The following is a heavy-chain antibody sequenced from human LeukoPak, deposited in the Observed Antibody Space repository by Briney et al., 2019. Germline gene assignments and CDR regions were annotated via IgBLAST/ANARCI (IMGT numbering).Heavy chain of an antibody. CDR1: KFAFSSYA. J-gene: IGHJ4*02. CDR2: ISGGGGNT. Sequence: GGSLRLSCAASKFAFSSYAMSWVRQAPGKGLEWVSAISGGGGNTYYADSVKGRFTISRDNSKNTLYLQMNSLRAEDTAVYYCAPEGDYYDSSGYQPGYWGQGTLVTVSS. V-gene: IGHV3-23*01. CDR3: APEGDYYDSSGYQPGY. D-gene: IGHD3-22*01.